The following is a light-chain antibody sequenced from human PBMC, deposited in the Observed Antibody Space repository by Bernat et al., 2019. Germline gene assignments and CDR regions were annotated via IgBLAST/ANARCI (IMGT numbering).Light chain of an antibody. CDR3: SSYKSSSTYV. Sequence: QSALTQPASVSGSPGQSITISCTGTSSDVGGYNHVSWYQQHPGKAPKLMIYDVSDRPSGVSNRFSGSKSGNTASLSISELRAEDEADYYCSSYKSSSTYVFGAGTKVTVL. V-gene: IGLV2-14*03. J-gene: IGLJ1*01. CDR2: DVS. CDR1: SSDVGGYNH.